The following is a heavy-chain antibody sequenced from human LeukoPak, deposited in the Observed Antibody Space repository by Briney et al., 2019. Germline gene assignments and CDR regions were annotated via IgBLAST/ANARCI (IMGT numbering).Heavy chain of an antibody. D-gene: IGHD2-2*01. J-gene: IGHJ5*02. CDR3: GRPSKNNWFAP. Sequence: PSETLSLTCTVSGGSISSSSYYWGWIRQPPGKGLEWIGSIYYSGSTYYNPSLKSRVTISVDTSKNQFSLKLSSVTAADTAVYSSGRPSKNNWFAPWGQETLVTVSS. V-gene: IGHV4-39*01. CDR2: IYYSGST. CDR1: GGSISSSSYY.